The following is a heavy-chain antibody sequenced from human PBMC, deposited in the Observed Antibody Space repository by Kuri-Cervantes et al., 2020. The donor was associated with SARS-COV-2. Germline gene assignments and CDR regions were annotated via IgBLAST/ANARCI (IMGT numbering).Heavy chain of an antibody. V-gene: IGHV3-23*01. D-gene: IGHD2-15*01. J-gene: IGHJ6*02. CDR1: GFTFSSYA. CDR3: TTSYCSGGSCSYNYYYYGMDV. CDR2: ISGSGGST. Sequence: GGSLRLSCAASGFTFSSYAMSWVRQAPGKGLEWVSAISGSGGSTYYADSVKGRFTISRDNSKNTLYLQMNSLKTEDTAVYYCTTSYCSGGSCSYNYYYYGMDVWGQGTTVTVSS.